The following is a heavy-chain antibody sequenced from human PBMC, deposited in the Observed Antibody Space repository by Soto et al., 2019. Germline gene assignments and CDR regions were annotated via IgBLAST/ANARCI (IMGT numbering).Heavy chain of an antibody. V-gene: IGHV3-9*01. CDR3: AEGPDYGDFAEYFQH. CDR1: GFSFDDYA. J-gene: IGHJ1*01. D-gene: IGHD4-17*01. Sequence: EVQLVESGGGLVQPGRSLRLSCAASGFSFDDYAMHWVRQAPGKALEWVSGISWNSGGIDYADSVKGRFTISRDNAKNSLYLQMNSLRAEDTALYYCAEGPDYGDFAEYFQHWGQGTLGAVCS. CDR2: ISWNSGGI.